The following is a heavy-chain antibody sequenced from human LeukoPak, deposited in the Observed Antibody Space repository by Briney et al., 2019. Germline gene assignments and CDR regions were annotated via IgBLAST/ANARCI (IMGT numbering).Heavy chain of an antibody. Sequence: SETLSLTCTVSGGSISSGGYYWSWIRQHPGKGLEWIGYIYYSGSTYYNPSLKSRVTISVDTSKNQFSLKLSSVTAADTAVYYCAGVVGLYEWLRYFDYWGQGTLVTVSS. CDR2: IYYSGST. CDR1: GGSISSGGYY. CDR3: AGVVGLYEWLRYFDY. J-gene: IGHJ4*02. D-gene: IGHD5-12*01. V-gene: IGHV4-31*03.